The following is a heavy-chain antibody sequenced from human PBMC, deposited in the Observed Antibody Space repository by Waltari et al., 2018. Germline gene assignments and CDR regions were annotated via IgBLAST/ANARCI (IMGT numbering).Heavy chain of an antibody. CDR3: TRDTPHLVLDY. V-gene: IGHV1-2*02. CDR2: IYPSSGGT. J-gene: IGHJ4*02. CDR1: GSTFTDYY. Sequence: QVQMVQSGAEVKKPGASMKVSCKASGSTFTDYYLHGIRQAPGQGLEWMGWIYPSSGGTKYAQKFQGRVTMTSDTSISTAYMELNSLTSDDTAIYYCTRDTPHLVLDYWGQGSPVTVSS. D-gene: IGHD2-15*01.